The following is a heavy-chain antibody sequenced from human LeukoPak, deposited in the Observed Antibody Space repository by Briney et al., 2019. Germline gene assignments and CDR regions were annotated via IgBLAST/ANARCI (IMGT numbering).Heavy chain of an antibody. J-gene: IGHJ4*02. V-gene: IGHV3-23*01. CDR2: ISGSGGST. CDR1: GFTFSSYA. D-gene: IGHD5-12*01. Sequence: GGSLRLSCAASGFTFSSYAMSWVRQAPGKGLEWVSAISGSGGSTYYADSVKGRLTISRDNSKNTLYLQMNSLRAEDTAVYYCAKAPDIVATGGRDYWGQGTLVTVSS. CDR3: AKAPDIVATGGRDY.